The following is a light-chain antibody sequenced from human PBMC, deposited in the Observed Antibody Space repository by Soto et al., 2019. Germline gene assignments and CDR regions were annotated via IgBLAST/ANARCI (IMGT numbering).Light chain of an antibody. CDR1: QNISRS. CDR2: GAS. CDR3: QQYGSSPPIT. Sequence: EIVMTQSPVTLSVSPGERATLSCRASQNISRSLAWYQQKPGQGPSLLISGASMRASGVPVRFIGSGSGTDFTLTISRLEPEDFAVYYCQQYGSSPPITFGQGTRLEIK. J-gene: IGKJ5*01. V-gene: IGKV3-20*01.